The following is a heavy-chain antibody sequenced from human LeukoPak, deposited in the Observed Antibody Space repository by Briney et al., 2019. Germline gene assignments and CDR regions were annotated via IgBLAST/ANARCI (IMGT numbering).Heavy chain of an antibody. CDR1: GGSISSSSYY. J-gene: IGHJ4*02. Sequence: SETLSLTCTVSGGSISSSSYYWGWIRQPPGKGLEWIGSLYYSGSTYYDPSLKSRVTISVDTSKSQFSLRLSSVTAADTAVYYCARQLGYSVISVDYWGQGTLVTVSS. CDR3: ARQLGYSVISVDY. CDR2: LYYSGST. V-gene: IGHV4-39*01. D-gene: IGHD5-18*01.